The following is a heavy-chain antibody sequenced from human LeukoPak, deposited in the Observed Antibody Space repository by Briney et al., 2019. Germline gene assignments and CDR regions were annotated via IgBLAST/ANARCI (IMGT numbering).Heavy chain of an antibody. CDR3: AREVAAIVVVPAAAPWFDP. CDR1: GFTFSSYG. D-gene: IGHD2-2*01. CDR2: ICYDGSNK. V-gene: IGHV3-33*01. Sequence: GRSLRLSRAASGFTFSSYGMHWVRQAPGKGLEWVAVICYDGSNKYYADSVKGRFTISRDNSKNTLYLQMNSLRAEDTAVYYCAREVAAIVVVPAAAPWFDPWGQGTLVTVSS. J-gene: IGHJ5*02.